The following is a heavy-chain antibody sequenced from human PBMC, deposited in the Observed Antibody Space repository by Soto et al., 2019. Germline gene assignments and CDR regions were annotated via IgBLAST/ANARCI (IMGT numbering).Heavy chain of an antibody. CDR3: AKGIVYYYDSSGYFAY. D-gene: IGHD3-22*01. Sequence: GGSLRLCCAASGFTFRSYAMTWVRQAPGKGLEWVSAISDSGGSTYYADSVKGRFTISRDNSKNTLYLQMSSLRAEDTAVYYCAKGIVYYYDSSGYFAYWGQGTLVTVSS. CDR2: ISDSGGST. V-gene: IGHV3-23*01. J-gene: IGHJ4*02. CDR1: GFTFRSYA.